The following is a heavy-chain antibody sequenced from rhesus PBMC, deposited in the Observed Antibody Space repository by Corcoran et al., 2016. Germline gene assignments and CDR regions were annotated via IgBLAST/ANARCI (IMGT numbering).Heavy chain of an antibody. CDR2: VDPEEGEA. Sequence: EVQLVQSGAEVKKPGASVKISCKASGYTFTELSMHWVRQAPGKGLEWRGRVDPEEGEAEYAQKFQDRVTSTADTSTDTAYMELSSLRSEDTAVYYCARASRYWYFDLWGPGTPITISS. J-gene: IGHJ2*01. V-gene: IGHV1-111*02. D-gene: IGHD4-29*01. CDR1: GYTFTELS. CDR3: ARASRYWYFDL.